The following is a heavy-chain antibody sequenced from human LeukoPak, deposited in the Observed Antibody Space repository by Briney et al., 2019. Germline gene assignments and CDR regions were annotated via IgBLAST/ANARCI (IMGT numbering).Heavy chain of an antibody. V-gene: IGHV1-69*04. J-gene: IGHJ4*02. CDR2: IIPILGIA. CDR1: GGTFSSYA. Sequence: SVKVSCKASGGTFSSYAISWVRQAPGQGLEWMGRIIPILGIANYAQKFQGRVTITADKSTSTAYMELSSLRSEDTAVYYCARDRHANYDFWSGYYTPDYWGQGTLVTVSS. CDR3: ARDRHANYDFWSGYYTPDY. D-gene: IGHD3-3*01.